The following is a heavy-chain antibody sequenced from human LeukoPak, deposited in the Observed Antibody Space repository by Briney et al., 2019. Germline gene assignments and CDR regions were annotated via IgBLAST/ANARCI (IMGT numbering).Heavy chain of an antibody. D-gene: IGHD3-3*01. CDR1: GFTFSTYW. Sequence: GGSLRLSCAASGFTFSTYWMTWVRQAPGKGLEWVANIKQDGSEKNYVDSVKGRFTISRDNAKNSLDLQMNSLRAEDTAVYYCARELYYDFWSGYNFDAYGMDVWGQGTTVTVSS. J-gene: IGHJ6*02. CDR2: IKQDGSEK. V-gene: IGHV3-7*01. CDR3: ARELYYDFWSGYNFDAYGMDV.